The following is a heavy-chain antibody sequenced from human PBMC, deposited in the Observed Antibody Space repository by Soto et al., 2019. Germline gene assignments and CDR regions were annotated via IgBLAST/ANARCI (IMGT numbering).Heavy chain of an antibody. CDR3: AKNQGVELVPLATVDWFDP. J-gene: IGHJ5*02. D-gene: IGHD1-26*01. CDR1: GFIFENFG. CDR2: ISGSGFKK. Sequence: EVVLLESGGGLEQPGGSLRLSCAASGFIFENFGMSWVRQAPGKGLEWISSISGSGFKKYYADSVKGRFTISRDNSKSTVYLELNNLSAEDTAVYHSAKNQGVELVPLATVDWFDPWGQGSVVTVSS. V-gene: IGHV3-23*01.